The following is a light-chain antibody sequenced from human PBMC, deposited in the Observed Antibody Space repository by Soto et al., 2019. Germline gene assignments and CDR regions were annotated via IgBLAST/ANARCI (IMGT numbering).Light chain of an antibody. Sequence: QAVVTQPPSASGTPGQRVTISCSGSSSNIGSNTVNWYQQLPGTAPKLLIYSHNQRPSGVPDRFSGSKSGTSASLAISGLQSEDEADYYCAAWDDSLNGYVFGTGPKLTVL. J-gene: IGLJ1*01. CDR3: AAWDDSLNGYV. V-gene: IGLV1-44*01. CDR1: SSNIGSNT. CDR2: SHN.